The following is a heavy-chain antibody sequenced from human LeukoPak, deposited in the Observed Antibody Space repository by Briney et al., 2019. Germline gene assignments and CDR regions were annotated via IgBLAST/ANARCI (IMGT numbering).Heavy chain of an antibody. Sequence: ASVTVSCKASGYTFTRYAMHWVRQAPGQRLEWIGSINAGNGNTKYSQKFQGRVTITRDTSASTAYMELSSLRSEDTAVYYCAGDDILTGFDWGQATLVTVSS. D-gene: IGHD3-9*01. CDR3: AGDDILTGFD. CDR1: GYTFTRYA. V-gene: IGHV1-3*01. CDR2: INAGNGNT. J-gene: IGHJ4*02.